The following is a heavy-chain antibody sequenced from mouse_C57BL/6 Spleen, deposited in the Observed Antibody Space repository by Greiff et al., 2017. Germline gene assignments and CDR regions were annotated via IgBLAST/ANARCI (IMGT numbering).Heavy chain of an antibody. Sequence: EVQGVESGEGLVKPGGSLKLSCAASGFTFSSYAMSWVRQTPEKRLEWVAYISSGGDYIYYADTVKGRFTISRENARNTLYLQMSSLKSEDTAMYYCTRVYGKGYFDVWGTGTTGTVSS. CDR2: ISSGGDYI. CDR1: GFTFSSYA. D-gene: IGHD2-1*01. CDR3: TRVYGKGYFDV. V-gene: IGHV5-9-1*02. J-gene: IGHJ1*03.